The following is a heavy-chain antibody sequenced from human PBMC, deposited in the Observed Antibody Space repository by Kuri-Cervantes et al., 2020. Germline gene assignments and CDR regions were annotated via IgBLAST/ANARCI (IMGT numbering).Heavy chain of an antibody. CDR3: ARGRITIFGVVIMSLRAFDI. CDR2: INHSGST. Sequence: SETLSLTCAVYGGSFSDYYWSWIRQPPGKGLEWIGEINHSGSTNYNPSLKSRVTISVDTSKNQFSLKLSSVTAADTAVYYCARGRITIFGVVIMSLRAFDIWGQGTMVTVSS. J-gene: IGHJ3*02. D-gene: IGHD3-3*01. CDR1: GGSFSDYY. V-gene: IGHV4-34*01.